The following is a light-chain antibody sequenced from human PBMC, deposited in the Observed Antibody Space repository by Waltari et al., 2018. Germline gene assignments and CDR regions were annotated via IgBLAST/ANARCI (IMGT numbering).Light chain of an antibody. Sequence: QFTLTQPPSVSAAPGQRVTLSCSGTNDNIGLNLVSWYRQFPGAAPQLRISEDDKRPLEIPDRFSASKSGTSATLAITGLQTGDEADYYCATWDVRLTPRHMFGGGTKVTVL. CDR3: ATWDVRLTPRHM. J-gene: IGLJ3*02. V-gene: IGLV1-51*02. CDR2: EDD. CDR1: NDNIGLNL.